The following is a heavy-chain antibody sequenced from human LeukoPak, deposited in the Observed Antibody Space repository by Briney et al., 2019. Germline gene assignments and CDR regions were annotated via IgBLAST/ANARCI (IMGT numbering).Heavy chain of an antibody. CDR3: ASSSYYYDSSGFYYFDY. J-gene: IGHJ4*02. CDR1: GYSISSGYC. CDR2: IYHSGST. V-gene: IGHV4-38-2*01. D-gene: IGHD3-22*01. Sequence: PSDTLSLSCAVSGYSISSGYCWGWKGQPPGQGLEWIGSIYHSGSTYYNPSLKSRVTISVDTSKNQFSLKLSSVTAADTAVYYCASSSYYYDSSGFYYFDYWGQGTLVTVSS.